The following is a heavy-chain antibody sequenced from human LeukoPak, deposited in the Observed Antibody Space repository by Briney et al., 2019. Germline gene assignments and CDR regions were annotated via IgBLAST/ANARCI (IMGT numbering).Heavy chain of an antibody. D-gene: IGHD3-10*01. CDR1: GGSISSYY. J-gene: IGHJ4*02. Sequence: PSETLSLTCTVSGGSISSYYWTWIRQPPGKGLEWIGNIFHSGRTHYNPSLKNRVTMSADTSENRFSLRLTSVTAADTAVYFCAGDPVGGFGEWDYWGQGTLVIVSS. CDR3: AGDPVGGFGEWDY. CDR2: IFHSGRT. V-gene: IGHV4-59*12.